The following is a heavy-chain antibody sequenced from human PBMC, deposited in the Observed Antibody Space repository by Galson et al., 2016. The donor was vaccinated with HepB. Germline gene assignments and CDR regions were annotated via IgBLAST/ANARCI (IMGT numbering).Heavy chain of an antibody. CDR1: GFTFSNAW. CDR3: TTATGDY. Sequence: SLRLSCAASGFTFSNAWMSWVRQAPGKGLDWVGRMKSKTDGGTTDYAAPVKGRFTISRDDSKKMLYLQMNSLKTEDTAVYYCTTATGDYWGRGALVTFSP. J-gene: IGHJ4*02. CDR2: MKSKTDGGTT. V-gene: IGHV3-15*05.